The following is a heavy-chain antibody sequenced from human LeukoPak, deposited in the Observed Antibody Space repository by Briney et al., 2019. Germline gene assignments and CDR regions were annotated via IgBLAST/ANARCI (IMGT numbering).Heavy chain of an antibody. CDR2: IRSAVETT. Sequence: GGSLRLSCAASGFTMSHYGVSWVRQAPGKGLEWISGIRSAVETTHYADSVKGRFIISRDNSKNALSLQLNSLRPEDTALYYCAKHFCAGLDCSLFDSWGQGTLVTVSS. D-gene: IGHD3-3*02. J-gene: IGHJ4*02. V-gene: IGHV3-23*01. CDR1: GFTMSHYG. CDR3: AKHFCAGLDCSLFDS.